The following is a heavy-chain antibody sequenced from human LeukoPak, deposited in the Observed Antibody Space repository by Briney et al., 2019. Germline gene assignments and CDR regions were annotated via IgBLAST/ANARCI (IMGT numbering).Heavy chain of an antibody. J-gene: IGHJ4*02. CDR2: ISDGGSYR. Sequence: GGSLRLSCAASGFGFSRHWMHWIPQAPGKGLVWVARISDGGSYRSHVGSVEGRFTISRDNVRNILYLHMNDLRGEDTAVYYCASFGISWTSAYWGQGTLVTVSS. D-gene: IGHD2-21*01. CDR3: ASFGISWTSAY. V-gene: IGHV3-74*01. CDR1: GFGFSRHW.